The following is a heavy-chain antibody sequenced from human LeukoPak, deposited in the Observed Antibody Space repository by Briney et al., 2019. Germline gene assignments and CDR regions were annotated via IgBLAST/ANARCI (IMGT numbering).Heavy chain of an antibody. D-gene: IGHD7-27*01. V-gene: IGHV3-43*02. J-gene: IGHJ4*02. CDR3: AKDKLGMFDY. CDR2: ISGDGGST. Sequence: GGSLRLSCAASGFTFDDYATHWVRHAPGKGLEWVSLISGDGGSTYYADSVKGRFTISRDNSKNSLYLQMNSLRTEDTALYYCAKDKLGMFDYWGQGTLVTVSS. CDR1: GFTFDDYA.